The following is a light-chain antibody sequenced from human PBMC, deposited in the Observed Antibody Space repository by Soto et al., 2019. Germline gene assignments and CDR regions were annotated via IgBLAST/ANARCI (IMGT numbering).Light chain of an antibody. J-gene: IGKJ1*01. CDR2: QAS. Sequence: DIQMTQSPSTLSASIGDRVTITCRASQTINNWLAWYQQKPGKAPNLLIYQASNLETGVPSRFSGSAFGTEFTLTISCLQTDDFATDYCQHYNSYPWTFGQGTKVEIK. V-gene: IGKV1-5*01. CDR1: QTINNW. CDR3: QHYNSYPWT.